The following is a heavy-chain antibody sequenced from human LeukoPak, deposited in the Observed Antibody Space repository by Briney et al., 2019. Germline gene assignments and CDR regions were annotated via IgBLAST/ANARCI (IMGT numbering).Heavy chain of an antibody. V-gene: IGHV4-39*01. D-gene: IGHD1-26*01. J-gene: IGHJ4*02. Sequence: SETLSLTCTVSGGSISSSTYYWGWIRPPPGKGLEWIGSIYYSGSTSYNPPLKSRVTISVDTSKNQFSLKLDSVTAADTAVYYCARNASDSGTSYFDYWSQGTLVTVSS. CDR3: ARNASDSGTSYFDY. CDR1: GGSISSSTYY. CDR2: IYYSGST.